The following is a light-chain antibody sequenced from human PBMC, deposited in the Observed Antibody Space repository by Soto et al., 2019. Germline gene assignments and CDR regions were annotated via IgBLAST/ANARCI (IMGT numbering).Light chain of an antibody. Sequence: DVVMTQTPLSLSVAPGQPASISCMSSLSLLHITGETFLFWYLQKPGQSPQLLIYEVSTRVPGVPDRFSGSGSGTDFTLEISRVETDDVGIYYCMQSTQLPPTFGQRTKVDI. V-gene: IGKV2D-29*02. CDR1: LSLLHITGETF. CDR3: MQSTQLPPT. J-gene: IGKJ1*01. CDR2: EVS.